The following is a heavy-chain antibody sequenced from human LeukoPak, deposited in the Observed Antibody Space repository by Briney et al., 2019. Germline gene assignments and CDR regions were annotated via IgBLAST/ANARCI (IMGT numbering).Heavy chain of an antibody. V-gene: IGHV3-23*01. J-gene: IGHJ3*02. CDR2: ISGSGGST. CDR3: AKVSTYGDDYHDAFDI. CDR1: GFTFSSYG. Sequence: PGGSLRLSCAASGFTFSSYGMSWVRQAPGKGLEWASAISGSGGSTYYADSVRGRFTISRDNSKNTLYLQMNSLRAEDTAVYYCAKVSTYGDDYHDAFDIWGQGTMVTVSS. D-gene: IGHD4-17*01.